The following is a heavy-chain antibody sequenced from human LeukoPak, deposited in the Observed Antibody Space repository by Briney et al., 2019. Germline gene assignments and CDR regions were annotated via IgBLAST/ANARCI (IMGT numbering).Heavy chain of an antibody. D-gene: IGHD6-13*01. CDR3: ARGRSSSWHSNWFDP. V-gene: IGHV1-18*01. J-gene: IGHJ5*02. CDR2: ISAYNGNT. Sequence: ASVKVSCKASGYTFTSYGISWVRQAPGQGLEWMGWISAYNGNTNYAQKLQGRVTMTTDTSTSTAYMELRSLRSDDTAVYYCARGRSSSWHSNWFDPWGQGTLVTVSS. CDR1: GYTFTSYG.